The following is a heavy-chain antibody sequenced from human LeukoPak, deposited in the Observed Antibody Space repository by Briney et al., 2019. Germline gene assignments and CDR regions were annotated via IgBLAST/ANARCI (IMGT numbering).Heavy chain of an antibody. Sequence: SETLSLTCAVYGGSFSGYYWSWIRQPPGKGLEWIGEINHSGSTNYNPSLKSRVSISVDTSKKQFSLKLSSVTGAETAVYYCARGRVYYYDSSGYRNWFDPWGEGTLVTVSS. D-gene: IGHD3-22*01. V-gene: IGHV4-34*01. CDR1: GGSFSGYY. J-gene: IGHJ5*02. CDR3: ARGRVYYYDSSGYRNWFDP. CDR2: INHSGST.